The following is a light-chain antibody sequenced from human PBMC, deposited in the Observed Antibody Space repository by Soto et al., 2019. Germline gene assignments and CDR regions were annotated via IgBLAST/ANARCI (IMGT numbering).Light chain of an antibody. CDR1: QSISTY. Sequence: PGQRATLSCRASQSISTYLAWYQVKPGQAPRLLIYDASSRATGVPARFSGSGSDTVFSLSISGLQSEDSAVYFCQQYKNWPFTFGQGTRLEIK. CDR3: QQYKNWPFT. J-gene: IGKJ5*01. CDR2: DAS. V-gene: IGKV3-15*01.